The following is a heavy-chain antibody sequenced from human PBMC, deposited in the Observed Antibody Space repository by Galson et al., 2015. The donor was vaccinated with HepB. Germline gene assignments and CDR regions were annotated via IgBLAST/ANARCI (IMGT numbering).Heavy chain of an antibody. J-gene: IGHJ6*02. Sequence: SLRLSCAASGFTVSSNYMSWVRQAPGKGLEWVSVIYSSGGTYYADSVKGRFTISRDNSKNTVYLQMNSLRAEDTAVYYCASTTVTYYYYGMDVWGQGTTVTVSS. CDR1: GFTVSSNY. CDR3: ASTTVTYYYYGMDV. CDR2: IYSSGGT. D-gene: IGHD4-11*01. V-gene: IGHV3-53*01.